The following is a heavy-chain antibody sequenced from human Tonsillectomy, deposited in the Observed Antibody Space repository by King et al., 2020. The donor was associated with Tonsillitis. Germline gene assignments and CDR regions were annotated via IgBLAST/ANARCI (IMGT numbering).Heavy chain of an antibody. CDR1: GASISNGDYY. J-gene: IGHJ4*02. V-gene: IGHV4-31*03. D-gene: IGHD3-3*01. Sequence: LQLQESGPGLVKPSQTLSLTCTVSGASISNGDYYWSWIRQHPGKGLEWIGYISYSGSTYYDPSLQSRVTMSVDTSKNQFSLKLSSVAAADSAVYYCASYAYTFWPSIGWGQGTLVTVSS. CDR2: ISYSGST. CDR3: ASYAYTFWPSIG.